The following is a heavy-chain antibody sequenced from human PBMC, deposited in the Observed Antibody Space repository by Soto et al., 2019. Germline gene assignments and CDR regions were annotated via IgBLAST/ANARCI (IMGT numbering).Heavy chain of an antibody. CDR2: IIPIFGTA. J-gene: IGHJ4*02. V-gene: IGHV1-69*13. Sequence: ASVKVSCKASGGTFSSYAISWVRQAPGQGLEWMGGIIPIFGTANYAQKFQGRVTITADESTSTAYMELSSLRSEDTAVYYCARAEMATFHFDYWGQGTLVTVSS. CDR1: GGTFSSYA. D-gene: IGHD5-12*01. CDR3: ARAEMATFHFDY.